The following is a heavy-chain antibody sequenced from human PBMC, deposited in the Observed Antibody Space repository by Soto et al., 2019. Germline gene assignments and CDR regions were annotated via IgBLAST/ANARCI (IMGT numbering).Heavy chain of an antibody. D-gene: IGHD3-16*02. CDR1: GLTFRTYL. CDR3: DTYHDSDWETYSFRH. Sequence: GGSLRLSCRTSGLTFRTYLMSWVRQAPGKGLEWVANIKTDGSEEYYADSVEGRFTISRDNTKNSLYLQMNSLRADDTAMYYCDTYHDSDWETYSFRHWGQGTPVTVSS. J-gene: IGHJ4*02. CDR2: IKTDGSEE. V-gene: IGHV3-7*01.